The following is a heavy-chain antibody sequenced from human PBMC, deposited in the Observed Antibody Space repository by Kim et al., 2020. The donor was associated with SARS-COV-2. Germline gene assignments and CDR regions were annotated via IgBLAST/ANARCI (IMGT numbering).Heavy chain of an antibody. CDR2: INHSGSI. J-gene: IGHJ4*02. CDR1: GGSFNHFY. Sequence: SETLSLTCGVYGGSFNHFYWSWIRQPPGKGLEWIAEINHSGSINYNPSLKSRVTISVDTSKNQFSLKVNSVTAADTAVYYCARGVVVSAFGADYFDNWGQGTPVTVSS. V-gene: IGHV4-34*01. CDR3: ARGVVVSAFGADYFDN. D-gene: IGHD2-21*01.